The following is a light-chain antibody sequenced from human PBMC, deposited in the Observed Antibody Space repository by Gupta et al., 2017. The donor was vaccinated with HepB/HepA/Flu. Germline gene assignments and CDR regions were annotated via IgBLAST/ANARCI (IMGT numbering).Light chain of an antibody. J-gene: IGKJ1*01. CDR2: KAS. CDR1: QSISSW. CDR3: QQDNSYSWT. Sequence: DIQMTQSPSTLSASVGDRVTITCRASQSISSWLAWYQQKPGRAPKVLISKASSLESGVPSRFSGSGSGTEFTRTISSLQPDDFATYYCQQDNSYSWTFGQGTKLEIK. V-gene: IGKV1-5*03.